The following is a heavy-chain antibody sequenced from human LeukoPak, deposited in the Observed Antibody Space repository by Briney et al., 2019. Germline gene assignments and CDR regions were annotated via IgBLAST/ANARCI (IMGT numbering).Heavy chain of an antibody. J-gene: IGHJ4*02. V-gene: IGHV3-48*03. Sequence: GGSLRLSCAASGFAFSVYEMYWVRQAPGKGLEWVSYISSSGGTRYYADSVKGRFTISRDNAKNSLYLQMDSLRAEDTAVYYCATLTVASSFDYWGQGTLVTVSS. CDR3: ATLTVASSFDY. CDR1: GFAFSVYE. CDR2: ISSSGGTR. D-gene: IGHD6-19*01.